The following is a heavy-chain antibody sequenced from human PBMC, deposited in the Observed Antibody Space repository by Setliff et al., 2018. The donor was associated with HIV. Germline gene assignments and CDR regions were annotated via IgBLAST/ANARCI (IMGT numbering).Heavy chain of an antibody. Sequence: ASVKVSCKTSGYTFVHFDIDWVRHAPGQGLEWIGWMTPLTASTGYSRKFQGRVTLTRDLSTGTAYMELNSLISNDTAVCYCARAPARANGVFDFWGQGSLVTV. V-gene: IGHV1-8*02. CDR1: GYTFVHFD. CDR3: ARAPARANGVFDF. D-gene: IGHD2-8*01. J-gene: IGHJ4*01. CDR2: MTPLTAST.